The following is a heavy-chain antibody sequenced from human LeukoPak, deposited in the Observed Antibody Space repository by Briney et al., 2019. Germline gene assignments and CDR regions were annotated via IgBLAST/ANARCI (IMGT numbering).Heavy chain of an antibody. CDR2: ISYDGSNK. CDR3: AREGWASSSSGGQDY. D-gene: IGHD6-6*01. V-gene: IGHV3-30-3*01. Sequence: PGRSLRLSCAASGFTFSSYAMHWVRQAPGKGLEWVAVISYDGSNKYYADSVKGRFTISRDNSKNTLYLQMNSLRAEDTAVYYCAREGWASSSSGGQDYWGQGTLVTVSS. CDR1: GFTFSSYA. J-gene: IGHJ4*02.